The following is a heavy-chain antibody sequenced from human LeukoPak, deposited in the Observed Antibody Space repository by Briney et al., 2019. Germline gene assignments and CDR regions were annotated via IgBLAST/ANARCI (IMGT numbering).Heavy chain of an antibody. CDR1: GGTFSSYA. Sequence: ASVKVSCKASGGTFSSYAISWVRQAPGQGLEWMGWMNPNSGDTGYAQKFQGRVTMTRNTSISTAYMELSSLRSEDTAVYYCARGPHIVVVPAAMVYYYYYMDVWGKGTTVTISS. V-gene: IGHV1-8*02. J-gene: IGHJ6*03. CDR3: ARGPHIVVVPAAMVYYYYYMDV. D-gene: IGHD2-2*01. CDR2: MNPNSGDT.